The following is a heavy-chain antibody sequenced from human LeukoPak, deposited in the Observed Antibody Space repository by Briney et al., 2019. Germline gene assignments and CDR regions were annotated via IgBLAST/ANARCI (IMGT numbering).Heavy chain of an antibody. Sequence: PGGSLRLSCAASGFTLSSYGMHWVRQAPGKGLEWVAVIWYDGSNKYYADSVKGRFTISRDNSKNTLYLQMNSLRAEDTAVYYCARGPRFLEWLLYPLDYWGQGTLVTVSS. CDR1: GFTLSSYG. CDR3: ARGPRFLEWLLYPLDY. D-gene: IGHD3-3*01. V-gene: IGHV3-33*01. J-gene: IGHJ4*02. CDR2: IWYDGSNK.